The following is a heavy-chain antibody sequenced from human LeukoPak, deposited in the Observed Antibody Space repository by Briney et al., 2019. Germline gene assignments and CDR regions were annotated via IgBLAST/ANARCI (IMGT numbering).Heavy chain of an antibody. CDR2: IYTNGGA. V-gene: IGHV4-61*02. CDR3: AREPPGY. J-gene: IGHJ4*02. Sequence: PSETLSLTCTVSGGSVTSGNYYWNWIRQPAGKGLEWIGRIYTNGGASYNPSLKSQVTISIDASKNQFSLKLSSVTAADTAVYYCAREPPGYWGQGTLVTVSS. CDR1: GGSVTSGNYY.